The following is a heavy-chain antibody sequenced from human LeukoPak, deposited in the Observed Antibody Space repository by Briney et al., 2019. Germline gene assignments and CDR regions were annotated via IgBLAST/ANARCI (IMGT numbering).Heavy chain of an antibody. CDR1: GFTFSSFE. CDR2: IRSSGSAR. D-gene: IGHD6-13*01. J-gene: IGHJ4*02. CDR3: ARRWSFDY. Sequence: HAGGSLRLSCAASGFTFSSFEMNWVRQAPGKGLEWVSYIRSSGSARYYADSVKGRFTISRDNSKNTLYLQMNSLRAEDTAVYYCARRWSFDYWGQGTLVTVSS. V-gene: IGHV3-48*03.